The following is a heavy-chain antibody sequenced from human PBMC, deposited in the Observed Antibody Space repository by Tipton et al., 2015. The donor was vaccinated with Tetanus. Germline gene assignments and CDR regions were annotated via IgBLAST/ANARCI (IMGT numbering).Heavy chain of an antibody. V-gene: IGHV3-7*04. CDR1: GFPFMTYW. Sequence: SLRLSCAASGFPFMTYWMTWVRQAPGKGLEWVANIKRDGGEQHYVDSVKGRFIISRDNSKNTLYLQMNSLRPEDTAVYYCAKEFQRARIRFFDSWGQGTQVTASS. D-gene: IGHD2-15*01. J-gene: IGHJ4*02. CDR2: IKRDGGEQ. CDR3: AKEFQRARIRFFDS.